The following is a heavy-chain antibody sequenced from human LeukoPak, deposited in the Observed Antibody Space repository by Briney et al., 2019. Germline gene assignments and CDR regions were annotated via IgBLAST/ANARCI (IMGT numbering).Heavy chain of an antibody. V-gene: IGHV4-39*01. D-gene: IGHD6-13*01. J-gene: IGHJ4*02. Sequence: SETLSLTCTVSGGSISSSSYYWGWIRQPPGKGLEWIGSIYYSGSTYYNPSLKSRVTISVDTSKNQFSLKLSSVTAADTAVYYCARHPSKAAAGRSFDYWGQGTLVTVSS. CDR2: IYYSGST. CDR3: ARHPSKAAAGRSFDY. CDR1: GGSISSSSYY.